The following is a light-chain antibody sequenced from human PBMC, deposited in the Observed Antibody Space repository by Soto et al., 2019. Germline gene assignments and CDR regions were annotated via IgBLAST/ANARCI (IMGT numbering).Light chain of an antibody. CDR3: CSFAGSNTFV. V-gene: IGLV2-23*03. CDR2: EGN. CDR1: SSDVGSYNL. Sequence: QPALTQPASVSGSPGQSITLSCTGTSSDVGSYNLVSWYQQHPGKAPKLMIYEGNKRPSGVSNRFSGSKSGNTASLTISGLQAEDEADYYCCSFAGSNTFVFGPGTKGTVL. J-gene: IGLJ1*01.